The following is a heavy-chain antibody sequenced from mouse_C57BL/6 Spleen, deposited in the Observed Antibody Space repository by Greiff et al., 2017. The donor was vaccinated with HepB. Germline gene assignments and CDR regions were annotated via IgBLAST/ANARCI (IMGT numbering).Heavy chain of an antibody. CDR2: IWGVGSA. D-gene: IGHD2-10*02. V-gene: IGHV2-6*01. Sequence: VKLMESGPGLVAPSQSLSITCTVSGFSLTSYGVDWVRQSPGKGLEWLGVIWGVGSANYNSALKSRLSISKDNSKSQVFLKMNSLQTDDTAMYYCARGMGGSYAMDYWGQGTSVTVSS. J-gene: IGHJ4*01. CDR3: ARGMGGSYAMDY. CDR1: GFSLTSYG.